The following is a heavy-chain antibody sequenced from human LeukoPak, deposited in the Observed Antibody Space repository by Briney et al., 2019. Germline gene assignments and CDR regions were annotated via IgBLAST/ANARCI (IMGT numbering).Heavy chain of an antibody. Sequence: HSETLSLTCTVSGGSISSYYWSWIRQPAGKGLEWIGRIYTSGSTNYNPSLKSRVTMSVDTSKNQFSLKLSSVTAADTAVYYCARDRGTWNDDGFDYWGQGTLVTVSS. J-gene: IGHJ4*02. CDR3: ARDRGTWNDDGFDY. V-gene: IGHV4-4*07. CDR1: GGSISSYY. CDR2: IYTSGST. D-gene: IGHD1-1*01.